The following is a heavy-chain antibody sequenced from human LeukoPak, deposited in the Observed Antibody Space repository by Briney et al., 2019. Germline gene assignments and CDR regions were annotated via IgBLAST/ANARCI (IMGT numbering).Heavy chain of an antibody. Sequence: GGSLRLSCSASQFTFSYYAMTWVRRAPGKGLECVSGVSGSGDYTYYADSVKGRFTISRDNSKNTLYLQLNSLRVEDTAVYYCAKEIYAYGSRGFDYWGQGTLVTVSS. V-gene: IGHV3-23*01. J-gene: IGHJ4*02. CDR1: QFTFSYYA. D-gene: IGHD3-10*01. CDR3: AKEIYAYGSRGFDY. CDR2: VSGSGDYT.